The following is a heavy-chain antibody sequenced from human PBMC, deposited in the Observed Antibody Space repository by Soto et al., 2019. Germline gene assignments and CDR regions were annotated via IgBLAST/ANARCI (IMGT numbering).Heavy chain of an antibody. V-gene: IGHV4-39*01. CDR1: SGSISSTIYS. J-gene: IGHJ4*02. CDR2: IFYSGST. D-gene: IGHD4-17*01. CDR3: AGRYGGTLDY. Sequence: SETLSLTCTVSSGSISSTIYSWDWIRQPPGKGLEWIGSIFYSGSTYYNPSLKSRVTISVDTSKNQFSLKLSSVTAADTAVYYCAGRYGGTLDYWGQGTLVTVSS.